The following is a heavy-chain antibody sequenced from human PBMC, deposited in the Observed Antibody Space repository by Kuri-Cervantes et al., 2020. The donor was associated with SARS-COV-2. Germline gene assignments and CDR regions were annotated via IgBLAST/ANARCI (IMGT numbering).Heavy chain of an antibody. V-gene: IGHV4-38-2*02. D-gene: IGHD1-26*01. CDR2: IYHSGST. Sequence: SETLSLTCTVSGYSISSGYYWGWIRQPPGKGLEWIGSIYHSGSTYYNPSLKSRVTISVDTSKNQFSLKLSSVTAADTAVYYCARGGAIFDHWGQGTLVTVSS. CDR3: ARGGAIFDH. J-gene: IGHJ4*02. CDR1: GYSISSGYY.